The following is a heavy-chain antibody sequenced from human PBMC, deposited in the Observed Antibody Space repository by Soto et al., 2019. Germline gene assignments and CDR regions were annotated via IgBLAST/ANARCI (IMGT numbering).Heavy chain of an antibody. V-gene: IGHV1-18*04. Sequence: QVQLVQSGAEVKKPGASVKVSCKASGYTFTSYGISWVRQAPGQGLEWMGWVSAYNGNTNYAQKLQGRVTMTTDTSTSTAYMELRSLRSDDTAVYYCAGDEDTAMVTGYYYYGMDVWGQGTTVTVSS. J-gene: IGHJ6*02. CDR2: VSAYNGNT. D-gene: IGHD5-18*01. CDR1: GYTFTSYG. CDR3: AGDEDTAMVTGYYYYGMDV.